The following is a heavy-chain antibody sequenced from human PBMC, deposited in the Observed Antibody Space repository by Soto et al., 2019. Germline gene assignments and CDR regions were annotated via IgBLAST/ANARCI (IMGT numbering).Heavy chain of an antibody. D-gene: IGHD3-3*02. CDR3: TSISVLIFGV. CDR1: GGTFSSYA. J-gene: IGHJ6*02. CDR2: IIPIFGTA. V-gene: IGHV1-69*13. Sequence: ASVKVSCKASGGTFSSYAISWVRQAPGQGLEWMGGIIPIFGTANYAQKFQGRVTITADESTSTAYMELNSLKTEDTAVYYCTSISVLIFGVWGQGTTVTVSS.